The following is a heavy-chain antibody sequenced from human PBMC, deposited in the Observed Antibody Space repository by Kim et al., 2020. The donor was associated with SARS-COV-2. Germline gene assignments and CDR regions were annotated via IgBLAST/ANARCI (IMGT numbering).Heavy chain of an antibody. V-gene: IGHV3-21*01. CDR3: ARGGYDILTGYYYYYYGMDV. J-gene: IGHJ6*02. CDR2: ISSSSSYI. CDR1: GFTFSSYS. D-gene: IGHD3-9*01. Sequence: GGSLRLSCAASGFTFSSYSMNWVRQAPGKGLEWVSSISSSSSYIYYADSVKGRFTISRDNAKNSLYLQMNSLRAEDTAVYYCARGGYDILTGYYYYYYGMDVWGQGTTVTVSS.